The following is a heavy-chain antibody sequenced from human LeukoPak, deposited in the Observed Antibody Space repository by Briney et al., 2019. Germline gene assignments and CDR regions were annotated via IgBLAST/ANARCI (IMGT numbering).Heavy chain of an antibody. Sequence: ETLSLTCTVSGGSISSSSYYWGWIRQPPGKGLEWIGSIYYSGSTYYNPSLKSRVTISVDTSKNQFSLKLSSVTAADTAVYYCVVVRGVKYSWFDPRGQGTLVTVSS. J-gene: IGHJ5*02. CDR2: IYYSGST. D-gene: IGHD3-10*01. CDR1: GGSISSSSYY. V-gene: IGHV4-39*01. CDR3: VVVRGVKYSWFDP.